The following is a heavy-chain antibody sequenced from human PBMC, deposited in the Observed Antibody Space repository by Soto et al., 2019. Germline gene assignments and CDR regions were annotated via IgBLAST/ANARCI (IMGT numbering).Heavy chain of an antibody. CDR3: AREGGNYDYIWGSYRPQDAFDI. V-gene: IGHV4-61*01. D-gene: IGHD3-16*02. CDR2: IYYSGST. CDR1: GGSVSSGSYY. Sequence: SETLSLTCTVSGGSVSSGSYYWSWIRPPPGKGLEWIGYIYYSGSTNYNPSLKSRVTISVDTSKNQFSLKLSSVTAADTAVYYCAREGGNYDYIWGSYRPQDAFDIWGQGTMVTVSS. J-gene: IGHJ3*02.